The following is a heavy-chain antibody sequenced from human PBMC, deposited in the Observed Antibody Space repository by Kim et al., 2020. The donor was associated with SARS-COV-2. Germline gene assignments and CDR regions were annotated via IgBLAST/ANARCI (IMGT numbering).Heavy chain of an antibody. J-gene: IGHJ4*02. V-gene: IGHV3-23*01. CDR2: ISYGGGST. D-gene: IGHD6-13*01. CDR1: GFTFSNSA. CDR3: AKDTRIAAAYYFDY. Sequence: GGSLRLSCVASGFTFSNSAVTWVRQAPGKGLEWVSTISYGGGSTYYADSVKGRFTISRDNSKNTLYLQMDSLRAEDTAIYYCAKDTRIAAAYYFDYWGQGTLVTVSS.